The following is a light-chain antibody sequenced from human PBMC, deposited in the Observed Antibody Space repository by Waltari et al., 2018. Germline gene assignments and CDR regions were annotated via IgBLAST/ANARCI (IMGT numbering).Light chain of an antibody. CDR2: DVS. V-gene: IGLV2-14*03. CDR1: SSDVGGYEY. CDR3: SSHIGTSTQV. Sequence: QSALTQPASVSGSPGQSITISCTGTSSDVGGYEYVSWYQQHPGKAPKLIIFDVSIRPSGVSNRFSGSKSGNTASLSISGLQADDEGDYHCSSHIGTSTQVFGTGTKVTVL. J-gene: IGLJ1*01.